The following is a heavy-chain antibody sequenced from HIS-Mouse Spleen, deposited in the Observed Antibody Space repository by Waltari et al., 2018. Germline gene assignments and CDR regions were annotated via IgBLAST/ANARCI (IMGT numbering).Heavy chain of an antibody. CDR1: GGAISSIRYY. V-gene: IGHV4-39*07. CDR2: IYYSGST. CDR3: AREIPYSSSWYDWYFDL. D-gene: IGHD6-13*01. J-gene: IGHJ2*01. Sequence: QLQLQESGPGLLTPSETLSLTCTVSGGAISSIRYYWGWTRQPPGKGLEWIGSIYYSGSTYYNPSLKSRVTISVDTSKNQFSLKLSSVTAADTAVYYCAREIPYSSSWYDWYFDLWGRGTLVTVSS.